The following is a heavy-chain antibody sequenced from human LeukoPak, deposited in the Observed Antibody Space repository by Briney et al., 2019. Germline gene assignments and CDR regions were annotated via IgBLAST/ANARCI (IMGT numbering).Heavy chain of an antibody. Sequence: SETLSLTCTVSGGSISSGGYYWSWIRQPPGKGLEWIGYIYHSGSTYYNPSLKSRVTISVDTSKNQFSLKLSSVAAADTAVYYCARGRGRITMVRGIPDWFDPWGQGTLVTVSS. CDR1: GGSISSGGYY. V-gene: IGHV4-30-2*01. J-gene: IGHJ5*02. D-gene: IGHD3-10*01. CDR2: IYHSGST. CDR3: ARGRGRITMVRGIPDWFDP.